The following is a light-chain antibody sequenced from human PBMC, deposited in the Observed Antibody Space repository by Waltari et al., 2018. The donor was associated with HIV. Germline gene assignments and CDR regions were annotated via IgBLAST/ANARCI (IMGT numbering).Light chain of an antibody. Sequence: QSVLTQPPSLSGAPGQTVTISCPGTSPNLGADYHVHWYQQLPGTAPKLLIYGNTIRPSGVPDRFSGSKSGTSASLAITGLQADDEADYYCQSYDSSLSAWVFGGGTKLTVL. CDR3: QSYDSSLSAWV. CDR1: SPNLGADYH. V-gene: IGLV1-40*01. J-gene: IGLJ3*02. CDR2: GNT.